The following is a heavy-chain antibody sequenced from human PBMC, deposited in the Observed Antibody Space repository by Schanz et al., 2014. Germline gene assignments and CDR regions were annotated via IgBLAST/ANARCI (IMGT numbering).Heavy chain of an antibody. Sequence: EVQLLESGGGLVQPGGSLRLSCLASGFAVSSYGMNWLRQAPGKGLEWVSVIGVDGTTTYYADSVRGRFTMSRDNSKNTLYLQMNSLRAGDAAVYYCARGLIAAAGGAFDYWGQGTLVAVSA. CDR1: GFAVSSYG. CDR3: ARGLIAAAGGAFDY. J-gene: IGHJ4*02. D-gene: IGHD6-13*01. V-gene: IGHV3-23*01. CDR2: IGVDGTTT.